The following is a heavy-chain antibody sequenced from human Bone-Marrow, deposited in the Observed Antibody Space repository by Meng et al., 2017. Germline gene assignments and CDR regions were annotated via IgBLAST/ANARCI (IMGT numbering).Heavy chain of an antibody. J-gene: IGHJ4*02. Sequence: VPVVGSGGGVGQPGRSLRLSCAASGFTFSDYYMSWIRQAPGKGLEWVSYISSSGSTVYYADSVKGRFTISRDNAKNSLYLQMNSLRAEDTAVYYCARQLGATDYWGQGTLVTVSS. CDR2: ISSSGSTV. CDR3: ARQLGATDY. D-gene: IGHD1-26*01. V-gene: IGHV3-11*01. CDR1: GFTFSDYY.